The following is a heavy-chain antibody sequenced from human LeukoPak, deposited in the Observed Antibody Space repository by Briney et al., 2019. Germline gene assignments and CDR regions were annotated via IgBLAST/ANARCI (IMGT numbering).Heavy chain of an antibody. CDR3: ARQGGIGFLEKNGWLDP. CDR1: GDSIISDDYH. D-gene: IGHD3-3*01. J-gene: IGHJ5*02. CDR2: IYYTGTT. Sequence: PSETLSLTCTVSGDSIISDDYHWGWIRQPPGKGLEWIGSIYYTGTTFYNPSLKSRVTISVDTSNNHFSLTLSSVTATDTAVYYCARQGGIGFLEKNGWLDPWGQGTLVTVSS. V-gene: IGHV4-39*01.